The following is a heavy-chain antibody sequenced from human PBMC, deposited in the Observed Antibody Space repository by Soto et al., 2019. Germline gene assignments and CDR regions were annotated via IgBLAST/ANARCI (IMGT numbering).Heavy chain of an antibody. CDR1: GFTFSRYA. J-gene: IGHJ3*02. Sequence: GGALRVSWAASGFTFSRYAMSWGRQAPGKGLEWVSAISGSGGSTYYADSVKGRVTISRDNSKNTLYLQMNSLRAEDTAVYYCANAPSTVVNPGDLFDIWGQGTIVTGSS. CDR3: ANAPSTVVNPGDLFDI. D-gene: IGHD4-4*01. V-gene: IGHV3-23*01. CDR2: ISGSGGST.